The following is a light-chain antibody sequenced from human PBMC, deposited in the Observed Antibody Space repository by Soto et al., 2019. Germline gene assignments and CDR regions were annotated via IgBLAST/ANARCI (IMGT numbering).Light chain of an antibody. CDR1: SSNIGAGYD. Sequence: QSVLTQPPSVSGAPGQRVTISCTGSSSNIGAGYDVHWYQQLPGTAPKLLIYGNSNRPSGVPDRFTGSKSGTSASLAITGLQAEDGADYYCQSYDSSLSGSEVFGTGTKLTVL. J-gene: IGLJ1*01. CDR3: QSYDSSLSGSEV. V-gene: IGLV1-40*01. CDR2: GNS.